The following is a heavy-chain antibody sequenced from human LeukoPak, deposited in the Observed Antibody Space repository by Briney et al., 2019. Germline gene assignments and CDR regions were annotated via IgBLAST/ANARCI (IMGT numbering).Heavy chain of an antibody. CDR1: GFTFSIYA. Sequence: GGSLRLSCAASGFTFSIYAMTWVRQAPGKGLEWVSSISSGGSIYYADSVKGRFTISRDNSKNTLYLQMDSLRAEDTAVYYCAKDRNSGSNYGYLDYWGQGTLVTVSS. V-gene: IGHV3-23*01. D-gene: IGHD1-26*01. CDR3: AKDRNSGSNYGYLDY. CDR2: ISSGGSI. J-gene: IGHJ4*02.